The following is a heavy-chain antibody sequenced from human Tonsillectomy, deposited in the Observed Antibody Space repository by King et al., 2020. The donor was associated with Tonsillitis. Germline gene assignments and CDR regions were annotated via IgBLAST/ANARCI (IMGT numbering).Heavy chain of an antibody. V-gene: IGHV2-70*04. CDR1: GFSLSTSGMR. CDR2: IDWDDDK. Sequence: TLKESGPALVKPTQTLPLTCTFSGFSLSTSGMRVSWIRQPPGKALEWLARIDWDDDKFYSTSLKTRVTISKDTSKNQVVLTMTNMDPVDTGTYYCARSVYGSNCLDYWGQGTLVIVSS. D-gene: IGHD6-13*01. J-gene: IGHJ4*02. CDR3: ARSVYGSNCLDY.